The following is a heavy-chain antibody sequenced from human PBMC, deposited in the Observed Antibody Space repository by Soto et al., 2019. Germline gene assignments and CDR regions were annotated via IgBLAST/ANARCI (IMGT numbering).Heavy chain of an antibody. Sequence: ASVKVSCKASGYTFTGYYMHWVRQTPGQGLEWMGWINPNSGGTNYAQKFQGWVTMTRDTSISTAYMELSRLRSDDTAVYYCARVRDYDFWSGYDGAFDIWGQGTMVTVSS. CDR2: INPNSGGT. D-gene: IGHD3-3*01. CDR3: ARVRDYDFWSGYDGAFDI. J-gene: IGHJ3*02. CDR1: GYTFTGYY. V-gene: IGHV1-2*04.